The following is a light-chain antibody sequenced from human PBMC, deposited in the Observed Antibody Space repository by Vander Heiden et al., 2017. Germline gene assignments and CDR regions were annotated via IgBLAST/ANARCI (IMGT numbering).Light chain of an antibody. Sequence: EIVLTPSPGTLSLSPGERATLSCRASQSVSSSYLAWYQQKPGQAPRLLIYGASSRATGIPDRFSGSGSGTDFTLTISRLEPEDFAVYYCQQYGSSPRALTFGGGTKVEIK. CDR3: QQYGSSPRALT. CDR2: GAS. CDR1: QSVSSSY. V-gene: IGKV3-20*01. J-gene: IGKJ4*01.